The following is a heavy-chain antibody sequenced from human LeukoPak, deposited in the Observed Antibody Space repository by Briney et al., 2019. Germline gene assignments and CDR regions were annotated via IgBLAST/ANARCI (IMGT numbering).Heavy chain of an antibody. CDR1: GGSISSYY. Sequence: SETLSLTCTVSGGSISSYYWGWIRQPPGKGLEWIGSIYYSGSTYYNPSLKSRVTISVDTSKNQFSLKLSSVTAADTAVYYCARRGTVTTERFDYWGQGTLVTVSS. CDR2: IYYSGST. V-gene: IGHV4-39*01. J-gene: IGHJ4*02. CDR3: ARRGTVTTERFDY. D-gene: IGHD4-11*01.